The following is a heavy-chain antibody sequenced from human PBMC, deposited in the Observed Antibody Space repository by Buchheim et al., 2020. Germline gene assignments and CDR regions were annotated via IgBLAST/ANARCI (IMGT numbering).Heavy chain of an antibody. CDR2: IYSGGST. CDR3: ARGPPGFYYYGMDV. Sequence: EVQLVESGGGLVQPGGSLRLSCAASGFTVSSNYMSWVRQAPGKGLEWVSVIYSGGSTYYADSVQGRFTISRDNSKNTLYLQMNSLRAEDTAVYYCARGPPGFYYYGMDVWGQGTT. V-gene: IGHV3-66*01. CDR1: GFTVSSNY. J-gene: IGHJ6*02.